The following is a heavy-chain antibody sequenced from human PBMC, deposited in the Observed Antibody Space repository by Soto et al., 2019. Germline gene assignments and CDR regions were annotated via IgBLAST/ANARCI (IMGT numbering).Heavy chain of an antibody. CDR1: GFTFSSYA. D-gene: IGHD2-15*01. J-gene: IGHJ4*02. V-gene: IGHV3-30-3*01. CDR3: ARDGLLGYFDY. CDR2: ISYDGSNK. Sequence: GGSLILSCAASGFTFSSYAMHWVRQAPGKGLEWVAVISYDGSNKYYADSVKGRFTISRDNSKNTLYLQMNSLRAEDTAVYYCARDGLLGYFDYWGQGTLVTVSS.